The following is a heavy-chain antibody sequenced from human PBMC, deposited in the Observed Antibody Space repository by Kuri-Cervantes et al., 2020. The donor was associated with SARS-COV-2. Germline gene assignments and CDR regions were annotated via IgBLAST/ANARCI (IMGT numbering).Heavy chain of an antibody. D-gene: IGHD1-26*01. CDR2: ISSGEDK. V-gene: IGHV3-30*03. CDR3: ARDPGSRNFCDQ. CDR1: GGSISSSSYY. Sequence: GGSLRLSCTVSGGSISSSSYYWGWIRQAPGKGLEWVALISSGEDKHYADSVRGRFSISRDTSENTLFLQMNSLRPDDAAFYYCARDPGSRNFCDQWGQGTLVTVSS. J-gene: IGHJ4*02.